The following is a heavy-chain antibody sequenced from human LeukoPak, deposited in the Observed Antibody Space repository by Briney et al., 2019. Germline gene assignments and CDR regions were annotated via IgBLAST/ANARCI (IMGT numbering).Heavy chain of an antibody. CDR1: GFTFSSYS. D-gene: IGHD6-13*01. J-gene: IGHJ6*03. V-gene: IGHV3-48*01. Sequence: PGGSLRLSCAASGFTFSSYSMNWVRQAPGKGLEWVSYISSSSSTIYYADSVKGRFTISRDNAKNSLYLQMNSLRAEDTAVYYCARDYQPPESSSWSYYYYYYMDVWGKGTTVTVSS. CDR3: ARDYQPPESSSWSYYYYYYMDV. CDR2: ISSSSSTI.